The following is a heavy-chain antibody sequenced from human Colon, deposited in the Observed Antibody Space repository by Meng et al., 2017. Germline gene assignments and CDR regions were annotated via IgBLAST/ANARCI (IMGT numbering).Heavy chain of an antibody. J-gene: IGHJ4*02. Sequence: SETLSLTCAVSGGSITRGNWWSWVRQSPGNGLEWIGEISRDGNTHYNPSLKSRVTISLDKSKNQFSLKLDSVTAADTAVYYCGSSPLIRTATRPSDDYWGQGALVTVSS. CDR2: ISRDGNT. D-gene: IGHD4-11*01. V-gene: IGHV4-4*02. CDR3: GSSPLIRTATRPSDDY. CDR1: GGSITRGNW.